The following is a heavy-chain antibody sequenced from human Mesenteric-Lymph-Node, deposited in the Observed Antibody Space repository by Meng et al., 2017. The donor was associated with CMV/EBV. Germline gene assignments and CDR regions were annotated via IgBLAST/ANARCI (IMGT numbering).Heavy chain of an antibody. V-gene: IGHV3-23*01. CDR1: GFTFSSYA. CDR2: IRTGGDGGGDST. CDR3: ARDRSGPVDY. Sequence: GESLKISCAASGFTFSSYALSWVRQAPGKGLEWVSTIRTGGDGGGDSTYYADSVKGRFTISRDNAKNSLYLQMNSLRAEDTAVYYCARDRSGPVDYWGQGTLVTVSS. J-gene: IGHJ4*02. D-gene: IGHD6-25*01.